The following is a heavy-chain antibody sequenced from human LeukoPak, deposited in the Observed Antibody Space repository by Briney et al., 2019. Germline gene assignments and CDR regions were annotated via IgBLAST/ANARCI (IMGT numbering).Heavy chain of an antibody. Sequence: ASVKVSCRASGYTFTSYAMHWVRQAPGQGLEWMGWINPNSGGTNYAQKFQGRVTMTRDTSISTAYMELSRLRYDDTAVYYCARPLRVTMVRGAAFRASSDFDPWGQGALVTVSS. CDR1: GYTFTSYA. J-gene: IGHJ5*02. V-gene: IGHV1-2*02. CDR3: ARPLRVTMVRGAAFRASSDFDP. D-gene: IGHD3-10*01. CDR2: INPNSGGT.